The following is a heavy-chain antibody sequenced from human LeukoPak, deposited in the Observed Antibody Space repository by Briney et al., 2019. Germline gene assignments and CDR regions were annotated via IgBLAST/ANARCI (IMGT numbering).Heavy chain of an antibody. D-gene: IGHD1-14*01. Sequence: SETLSLTCAVYGGSFSGYYWSWIRQPPGKGLEWIGEINHSGSTNYNPSLKSRVTISVDMSKNQFSLKLSSVTAADTAVYYCARGPPAKPGTGYYYGLDVWGQGTTVTVSS. CDR2: INHSGST. V-gene: IGHV4-34*01. CDR3: ARGPPAKPGTGYYYGLDV. CDR1: GGSFSGYY. J-gene: IGHJ6*02.